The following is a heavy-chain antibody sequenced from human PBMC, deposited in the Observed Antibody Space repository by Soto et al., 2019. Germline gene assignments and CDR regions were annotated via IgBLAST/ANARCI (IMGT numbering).Heavy chain of an antibody. V-gene: IGHV1-18*01. J-gene: IGHJ5*02. Sequence: QVQLVQSGAEVKKPGASVKVSCKASGYTFTSYGISWVRQAPGQGLEWMGWISAYNGNTNYAQKLQGRVTMTTDTAPGTAYRELGSMRSDDTAVYYCARDGGWCGGSCYLVLDPWGQGTLVTVSS. D-gene: IGHD2-15*01. CDR2: ISAYNGNT. CDR1: GYTFTSYG. CDR3: ARDGGWCGGSCYLVLDP.